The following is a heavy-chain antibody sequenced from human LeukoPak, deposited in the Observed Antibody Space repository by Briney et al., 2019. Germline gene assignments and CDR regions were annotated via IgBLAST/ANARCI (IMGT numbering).Heavy chain of an antibody. CDR2: ISYDGSDK. V-gene: IGHV3-30*04. J-gene: IGHJ4*02. CDR1: GFTFSDYA. D-gene: IGHD4-17*01. Sequence: GGSLRLSCAASGFTFSDYAIHWVRQAPGKGLEWAAVISYDGSDKYYADSVKGRFTISRDNSKNTLYVQMNSLRAEDTAVYYCLFGDSQIDYWGQGTLVTVSS. CDR3: LFGDSQIDY.